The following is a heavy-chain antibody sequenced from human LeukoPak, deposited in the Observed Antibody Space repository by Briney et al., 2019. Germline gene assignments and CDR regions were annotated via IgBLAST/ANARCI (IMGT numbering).Heavy chain of an antibody. CDR1: GYTFTSYG. Sequence: ASVKVSCKASGYTFTSYGTSWVRQAPGQGLEWMGWISAYNGNTNYAQKLQGRVTMTTDTSTSTAYMELRSLRSDDTAVYYCARVGSGVEEYNWFDPWGQGTLVTVSS. J-gene: IGHJ5*02. D-gene: IGHD2-15*01. CDR3: ARVGSGVEEYNWFDP. CDR2: ISAYNGNT. V-gene: IGHV1-18*01.